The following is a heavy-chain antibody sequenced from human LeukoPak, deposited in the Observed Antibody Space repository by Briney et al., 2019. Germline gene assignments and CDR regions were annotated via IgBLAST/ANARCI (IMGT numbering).Heavy chain of an antibody. CDR2: IRYDGSNK. V-gene: IGHV3-30*02. J-gene: IGHJ3*02. Sequence: GGSLRLSCAASGFTFSSYGMHWVRQAPGKGLEWVAFIRYDGSNKYYADSVKGRFTISRDNSKNTLYLQMNSLRAEDTAVYYCARVTPISYHSSFDIWGQGTRVTVSS. CDR3: ARVTPISYHSSFDI. D-gene: IGHD3-22*01. CDR1: GFTFSSYG.